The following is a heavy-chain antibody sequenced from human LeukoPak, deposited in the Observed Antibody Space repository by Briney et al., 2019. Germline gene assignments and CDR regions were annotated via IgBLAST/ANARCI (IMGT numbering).Heavy chain of an antibody. D-gene: IGHD6-13*01. V-gene: IGHV3-30*02. CDR1: GFTFSSYG. CDR2: IWYDGSNK. Sequence: GGSLRLSCAASGFTFSSYGMHWVRQAPGKGLEWVAVIWYDGSNKYYADSVKGRFTISRDNSKNTLYLQMNSLRAEDTAVYYCAKGTPYSSSWYLAVYWGQGTLVTVSS. J-gene: IGHJ4*02. CDR3: AKGTPYSSSWYLAVY.